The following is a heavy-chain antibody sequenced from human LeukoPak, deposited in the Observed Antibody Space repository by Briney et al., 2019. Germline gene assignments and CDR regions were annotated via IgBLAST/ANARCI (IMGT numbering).Heavy chain of an antibody. V-gene: IGHV5-51*01. CDR3: ARHDFWADFGHY. CDR2: IYPGDSDI. Sequence: GESLKISCKGSGYSFTSYWIGWVRQMPGKGLKWMGVIYPGDSDIRYSPSFQGQVTISADKSFRTAYLQWSSLKASDTAMYYCARHDFWADFGHYWGQGTLVTVSS. D-gene: IGHD3/OR15-3a*01. CDR1: GYSFTSYW. J-gene: IGHJ4*02.